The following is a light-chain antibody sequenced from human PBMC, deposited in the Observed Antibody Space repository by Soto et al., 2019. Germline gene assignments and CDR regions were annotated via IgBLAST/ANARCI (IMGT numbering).Light chain of an antibody. Sequence: AIQLTQSPSSLSASLGDRVTITCRASQSIRNDLHWFQQKPGKAPRLLIYAASHLQNGVPSRFSGGGSGTDFSLTISSLQPEDFATYYCLQDYNFRTFGQGTKVDIK. CDR1: QSIRND. CDR3: LQDYNFRT. V-gene: IGKV1-6*01. CDR2: AAS. J-gene: IGKJ1*01.